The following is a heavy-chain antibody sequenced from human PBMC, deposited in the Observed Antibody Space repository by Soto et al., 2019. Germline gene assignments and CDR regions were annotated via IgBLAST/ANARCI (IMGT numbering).Heavy chain of an antibody. V-gene: IGHV1-8*01. CDR1: GYTFTSYD. CDR2: MNPNSGNT. J-gene: IGHJ4*02. Sequence: ASVKVSCKASGYTFTSYDINWVRQATGQGLEWMGWMNPNSGNTGYAQKFQGRVTMTRNTSISTAYMELSSLRSEDTAVYYCARGRRGSRGSWSDFDYWGQGTLVTVS. CDR3: ARGRRGSRGSWSDFDY. D-gene: IGHD6-13*01.